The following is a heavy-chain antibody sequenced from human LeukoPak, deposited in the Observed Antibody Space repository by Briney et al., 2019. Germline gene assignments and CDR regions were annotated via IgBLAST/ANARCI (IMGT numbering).Heavy chain of an antibody. CDR3: ARGSPDSSGWYDY. CDR2: TNHSGST. V-gene: IGHV4-34*01. D-gene: IGHD6-19*01. CDR1: GGSFSGYY. J-gene: IGHJ4*02. Sequence: ASETLSLTCAVYGGSFSGYYWSWIRQPPGKGLEWIGETNHSGSTNYNPSLKSRVTISVDTSKNQFALKLSSVTAADTAVYYCARGSPDSSGWYDYWGQGTLVTVSS.